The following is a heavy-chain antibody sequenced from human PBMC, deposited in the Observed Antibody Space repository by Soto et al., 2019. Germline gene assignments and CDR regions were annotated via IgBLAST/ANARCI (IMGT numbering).Heavy chain of an antibody. Sequence: ASVKVSCKASGYTFTSYAMHWVRQAPGQRLEWMGWINAGNGNIKYSQKFQGRITITRDTSASTAYMELSSLRSEDTAVYYCARDKAAYDSSGYYYSIIYWGQGTLVTVSS. CDR2: INAGNGNI. J-gene: IGHJ4*02. CDR3: ARDKAAYDSSGYYYSIIY. CDR1: GYTFTSYA. D-gene: IGHD3-22*01. V-gene: IGHV1-3*01.